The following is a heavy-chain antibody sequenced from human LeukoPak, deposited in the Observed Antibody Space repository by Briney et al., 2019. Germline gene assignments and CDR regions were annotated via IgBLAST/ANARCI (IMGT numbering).Heavy chain of an antibody. V-gene: IGHV3-23*01. CDR3: ARDGVGAFDI. Sequence: GGSLRLSCAASGFTFSSYAMSWVRQAPGKGLEWVSAISDSGGSTYYADSVTGRFTISRDNAKNSLYLQMNSLRAEDTAVYYCARDGVGAFDIWGQGTMVTVSS. J-gene: IGHJ3*02. CDR2: ISDSGGST. D-gene: IGHD3-10*01. CDR1: GFTFSSYA.